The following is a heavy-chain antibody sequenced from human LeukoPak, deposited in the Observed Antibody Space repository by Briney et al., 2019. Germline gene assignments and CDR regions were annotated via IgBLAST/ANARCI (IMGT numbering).Heavy chain of an antibody. Sequence: SETLSLTCTVSGGSISRSSYYWGWIRQPPGKGLEWIGSIYYSGSTYYNPSLKSRVTISVDTSKNQFSLRLRSVTAANTSVYHCARGVTGDLFKLYWYFDLWGRGTLVTASS. J-gene: IGHJ2*01. D-gene: IGHD2-21*02. CDR3: ARGVTGDLFKLYWYFDL. V-gene: IGHV4-39*07. CDR2: IYYSGST. CDR1: GGSISRSSYY.